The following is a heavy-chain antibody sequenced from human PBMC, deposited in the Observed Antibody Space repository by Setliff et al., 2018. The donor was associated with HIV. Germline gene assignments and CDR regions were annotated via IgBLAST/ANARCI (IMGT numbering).Heavy chain of an antibody. J-gene: IGHJ3*02. Sequence: SETLSLTCTVSGASISSGRYYWSWIRQSADKGLEWIGHISASGSPHYNPSLKSRVTISLDTSKNQFSLKLSSVTAADTAVYYCAKEDYYDSSGDAFDIWGQGTMVTVSS. V-gene: IGHV4-61*09. CDR2: ISASGSP. CDR1: GASISSGRYY. D-gene: IGHD3-22*01. CDR3: AKEDYYDSSGDAFDI.